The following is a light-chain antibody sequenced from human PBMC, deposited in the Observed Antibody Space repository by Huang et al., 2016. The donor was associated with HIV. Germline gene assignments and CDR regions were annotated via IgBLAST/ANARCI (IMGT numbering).Light chain of an antibody. CDR2: LGS. CDR3: MQTLQTPLT. CDR1: QSLLQSNGYNY. J-gene: IGKJ4*01. V-gene: IGKV2-28*01. Sequence: DIVMTQSPLSLPVTPGEPASISCRSSQSLLQSNGYNYLDWYLQKPGQSPQLLIYLGSNRASGVPDRFSGSGSGTACTLKISRVEAEDVGVYYCMQTLQTPLTFGGGTKVEIK.